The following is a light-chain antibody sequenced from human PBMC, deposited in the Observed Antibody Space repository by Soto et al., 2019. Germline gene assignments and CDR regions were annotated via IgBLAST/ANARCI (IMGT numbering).Light chain of an antibody. CDR2: AAS. CDR3: QQANSFPLT. V-gene: IGKV1-12*01. CDR1: QGISSW. J-gene: IGKJ4*01. Sequence: DIHITHSPSSVSSSVLYIFTITCLASQGISSWLAWYQQNPGKAPKLLIYAASSLQSGVPSRFSGSGSGTDFPLTISSLQPEDFATYSCQQANSFPLTFGGGTQVDIK.